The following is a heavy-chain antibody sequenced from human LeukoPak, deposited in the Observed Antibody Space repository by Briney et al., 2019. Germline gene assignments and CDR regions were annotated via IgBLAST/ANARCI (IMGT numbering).Heavy chain of an antibody. CDR2: ISGSGNTI. D-gene: IGHD2-2*01. J-gene: IGHJ4*02. CDR3: ARDNSVVDY. V-gene: IGHV3-48*03. Sequence: PGGSLRLSCAASGFTLSNYWMSWVRQAPGKGLEWVSYISGSGNTIYYADSVKGRFTISRDNAKNSLYLQMNSLRAEDTAVYYCARDNSVVDYWGQGTLVTVSS. CDR1: GFTLSNYW.